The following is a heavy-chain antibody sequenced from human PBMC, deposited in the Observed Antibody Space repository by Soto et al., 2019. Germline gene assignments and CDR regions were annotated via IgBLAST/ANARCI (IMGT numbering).Heavy chain of an antibody. Sequence: QVQLVESGGGVVQPGRSLRLSCAASGFTFSSYGMHWVRQAPGKGLKWVAVIWYDGSNKYYADSVKGRFTISRDNSKNTLYLQMNSLRAEDTAVYYCARDRGSPLTMMPDYWGQGTLVTVSS. D-gene: IGHD3-22*01. CDR1: GFTFSSYG. CDR3: ARDRGSPLTMMPDY. J-gene: IGHJ4*02. CDR2: IWYDGSNK. V-gene: IGHV3-33*01.